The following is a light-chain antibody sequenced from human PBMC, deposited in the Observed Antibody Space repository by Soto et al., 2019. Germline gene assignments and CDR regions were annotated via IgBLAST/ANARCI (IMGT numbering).Light chain of an antibody. CDR2: DAS. V-gene: IGKV3-15*01. CDR1: QTVKNS. J-gene: IGKJ4*01. CDR3: QQYEKWPLT. Sequence: EIGVTQSPATLSVSPGERVTLSCRASQTVKNSLAWYQQKPGQAPRLLIYDASTRATGFQDMFSGSGSGPEFTLTISGLQSDDFAVYYCQQYEKWPLTFGGGTQLEIK.